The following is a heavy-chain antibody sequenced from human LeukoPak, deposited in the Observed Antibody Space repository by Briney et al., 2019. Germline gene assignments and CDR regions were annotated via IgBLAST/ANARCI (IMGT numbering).Heavy chain of an antibody. CDR2: ISSSGSTI. CDR3: ARDSEGDGYNFDA. Sequence: PGGSLRLSCAASGFTFSDYYMSWIRQAPGKGLEWVSYISSSGSTIYYADSVKGRFTISRDNSKNTLYLQMNSLRADDTAVYYCARDSEGDGYNFDAWGRGTLVTVSS. V-gene: IGHV3-11*01. D-gene: IGHD5-24*01. CDR1: GFTFSDYY. J-gene: IGHJ5*02.